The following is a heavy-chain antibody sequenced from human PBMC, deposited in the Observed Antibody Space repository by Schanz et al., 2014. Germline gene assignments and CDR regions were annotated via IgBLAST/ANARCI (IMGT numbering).Heavy chain of an antibody. Sequence: QVQLVQSGAEVKKPGASVKVSCKASGYTFTRSGISWVRQAPGQGLEWMGRIIPILGIANYAQNFQGRVTITADKSTSTAYMELTSLRSEDTAVYYCAGTYCSSTSCYTGYYYMDVWGKGTTVTVSS. J-gene: IGHJ6*03. CDR1: GYTFTRSG. CDR2: IIPILGIA. CDR3: AGTYCSSTSCYTGYYYMDV. D-gene: IGHD2-2*02. V-gene: IGHV1-69*04.